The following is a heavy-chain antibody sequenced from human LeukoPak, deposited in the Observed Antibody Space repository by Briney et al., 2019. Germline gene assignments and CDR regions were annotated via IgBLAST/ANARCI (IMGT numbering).Heavy chain of an antibody. J-gene: IGHJ4*02. V-gene: IGHV1-18*01. CDR1: GYTFTSYG. CDR3: ARKLGYCSGGSCYLCDY. Sequence: GASVKASCKASGYTFTSYGISWVRQAPGQGLEWMGWISAYNGNTNYAQKLQGRVTMTTDTSTSTAYMELRSLRSDDTAVYYCARKLGYCSGGSCYLCDYWGQGTLVTVSS. CDR2: ISAYNGNT. D-gene: IGHD2-15*01.